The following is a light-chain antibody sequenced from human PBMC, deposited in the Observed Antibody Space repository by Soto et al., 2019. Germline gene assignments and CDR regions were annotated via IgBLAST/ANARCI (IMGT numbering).Light chain of an antibody. CDR3: ASYTTSSTYV. CDR2: DVS. Sequence: SALTQPASVSGSPGQSIAISCTGTSSDVGGFNYVSWYQQHPGKAPKFMIYDVSSRPSEVSDRFSGSKSGNTASLTISGLQAEDEADYYCASYTTSSTYVFGTGTKSPS. V-gene: IGLV2-14*03. CDR1: SSDVGGFNY. J-gene: IGLJ1*01.